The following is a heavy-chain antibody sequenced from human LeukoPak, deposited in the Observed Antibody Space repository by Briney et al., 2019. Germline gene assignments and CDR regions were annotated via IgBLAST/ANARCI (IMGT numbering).Heavy chain of an antibody. V-gene: IGHV1-2*02. J-gene: IGHJ4*02. Sequence: ASVKVSCMASGYTFTAYYLHWLRQAPAQGGEWMGWMNPNSGDTNYAQKFQGRGTMTRDTSLTTAYMEFRGLASDGTAMYSCARDRMGDCATTSCYLAFWGQGAPVTVSS. CDR2: MNPNSGDT. CDR3: ARDRMGDCATTSCYLAF. D-gene: IGHD2-2*01. CDR1: GYTFTAYY.